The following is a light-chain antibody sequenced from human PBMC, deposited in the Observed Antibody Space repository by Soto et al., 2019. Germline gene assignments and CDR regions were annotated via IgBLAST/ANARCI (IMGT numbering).Light chain of an antibody. CDR3: QQYYSTPLS. J-gene: IGKJ3*01. Sequence: DIVMTQSPDSLTVSLGERATINCKSSQSVLYSSTNKNYLAWYQQEPGQPPKLLIYWASTRQSGVPDRFSGSGSGTDFTLTISSLQAEDVAVYYCQQYYSTPLSFGPRTKLNIK. CDR1: QSVLYSSTNKNY. CDR2: WAS. V-gene: IGKV4-1*01.